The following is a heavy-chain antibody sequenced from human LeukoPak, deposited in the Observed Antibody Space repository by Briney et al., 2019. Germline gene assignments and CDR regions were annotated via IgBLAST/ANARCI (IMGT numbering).Heavy chain of an antibody. CDR3: AKGGGYEAQYYYYYLDV. CDR1: GFTFSTYA. Sequence: GGSLRLSCAASGFTFSTYAMTWVRQAPGKGLEWVSTIDGSGGSTYYADSVKGRFTISRDNSKNTLYLQMKSLRAEDTAVYYCAKGGGYEAQYYYYYLDVWGKGTTVTISS. CDR2: IDGSGGST. D-gene: IGHD5-12*01. V-gene: IGHV3-23*01. J-gene: IGHJ6*03.